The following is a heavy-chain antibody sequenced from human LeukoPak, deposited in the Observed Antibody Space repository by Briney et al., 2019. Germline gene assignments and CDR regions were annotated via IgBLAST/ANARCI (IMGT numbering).Heavy chain of an antibody. V-gene: IGHV4-34*01. Sequence: PSETLSLTCAVYGGSFSGYYWSWIRQPPGKGLEWIGEINHSGSTNYNPSLKRRVTISVDTSKNQFSLKLSSVTAADTAVYYCARGYSGSYYVFDYWGQGTLVTVSS. CDR3: ARGYSGSYYVFDY. D-gene: IGHD1-26*01. CDR2: INHSGST. CDR1: GGSFSGYY. J-gene: IGHJ4*02.